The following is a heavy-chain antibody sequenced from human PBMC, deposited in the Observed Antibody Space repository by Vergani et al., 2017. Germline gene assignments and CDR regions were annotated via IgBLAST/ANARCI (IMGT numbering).Heavy chain of an antibody. CDR1: GFTFSSYG. CDR2: ISYDGSNK. Sequence: VQLVESGGGLVQPGRSLRLSCAASGFTFSSYGMHWVRQAPGKGLEWVAVISYDGSNKYYADSVKGRFTISRDNSKNTLYLQMNSLRAEDTAVYYCAKDAPIYYYDSSGLMDFQHWGQGTLVTVSS. CDR3: AKDAPIYYYDSSGLMDFQH. V-gene: IGHV3-30*18. D-gene: IGHD3-22*01. J-gene: IGHJ1*01.